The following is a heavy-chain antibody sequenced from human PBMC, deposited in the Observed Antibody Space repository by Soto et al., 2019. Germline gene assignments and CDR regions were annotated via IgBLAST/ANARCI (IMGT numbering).Heavy chain of an antibody. CDR2: IYYSGST. Sequence: QVQLQESGPGLVKPSQTLSLTCTVSGGSISSGGYYWSWIRQHPGKGLEWIGYIYYSGSTYYNPSLKSRVTISVDTSKNQFSLKLSSVTAADTAVYYCARLRVPTVDIVVVPAAAFDYWGQGTLVTVSS. J-gene: IGHJ4*02. D-gene: IGHD2-2*01. CDR1: GGSISSGGYY. V-gene: IGHV4-31*03. CDR3: ARLRVPTVDIVVVPAAAFDY.